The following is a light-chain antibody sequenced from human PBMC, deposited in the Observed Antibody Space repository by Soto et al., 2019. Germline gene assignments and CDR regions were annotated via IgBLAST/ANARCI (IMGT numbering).Light chain of an antibody. CDR2: GAS. Sequence: EIVMTQSPATLCVSPGERATLSCRASQSVSSNLAWYQQKPGQAPRLLIYGASTRATGIPARFSGSGSGTEFTLTISSLQSEDFAVYYCQQYNNWPPYTFGQGTKVDIK. CDR1: QSVSSN. J-gene: IGKJ2*01. V-gene: IGKV3-15*01. CDR3: QQYNNWPPYT.